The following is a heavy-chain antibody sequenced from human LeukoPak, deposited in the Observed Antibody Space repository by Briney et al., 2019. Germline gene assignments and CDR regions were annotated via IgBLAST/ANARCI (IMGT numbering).Heavy chain of an antibody. D-gene: IGHD3-22*01. CDR2: IYYSGNT. V-gene: IGHV4-30-4*01. Sequence: PSETLSLTCTVSGDSISSRPDFYWSWLRQPPGKGLEWIGDIYYSGNTYYNPSLKSRLNISTDASKNQFSLKLSSVTAADTAVYYCARGGGYYYDSRGDYWGQGTLVTVSS. CDR3: ARGGGYYYDSRGDY. CDR1: GDSISSRPDFY. J-gene: IGHJ4*02.